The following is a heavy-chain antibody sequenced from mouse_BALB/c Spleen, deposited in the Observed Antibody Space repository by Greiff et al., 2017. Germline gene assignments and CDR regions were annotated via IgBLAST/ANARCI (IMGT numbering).Heavy chain of an antibody. J-gene: IGHJ2*01. Sequence: EVMLVESGGGLMKPGGSLELSWAASGFTFSSYGLSWGRQTPEKGLELVATISSGGRYTYYPDSVKGRFTISRDNAKNTLYLQMSSLRSEDTAMYYCARFTTATVYFDYWGQGTTLTVSS. V-gene: IGHV5-9-1*01. D-gene: IGHD1-2*01. CDR2: ISSGGRYT. CDR1: GFTFSSYG. CDR3: ARFTTATVYFDY.